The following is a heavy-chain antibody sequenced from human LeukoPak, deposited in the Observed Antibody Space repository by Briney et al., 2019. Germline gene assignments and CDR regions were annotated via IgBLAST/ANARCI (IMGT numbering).Heavy chain of an antibody. CDR3: ARRPYCSGGSCRNWFDP. D-gene: IGHD2-15*01. CDR1: GYSFTSYW. Sequence: GESLKISCKGSGYSFTSYWIGWVRQMPGEGLEWMGIIYPGDSDTSYSPSFQGQVTISADKSISTAYLQWSSLKASDTAMYYCARRPYCSGGSCRNWFDPWGQGTLVTVSS. J-gene: IGHJ5*02. V-gene: IGHV5-51*01. CDR2: IYPGDSDT.